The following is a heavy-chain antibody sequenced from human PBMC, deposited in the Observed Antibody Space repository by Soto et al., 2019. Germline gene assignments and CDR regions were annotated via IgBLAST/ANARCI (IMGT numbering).Heavy chain of an antibody. CDR1: GGTFSSYA. CDR2: IIPIFGTA. D-gene: IGHD3-22*01. V-gene: IGHV1-69*13. CDR3: ARASFTMIVVVSFDDAFDI. J-gene: IGHJ3*02. Sequence: SVKVSCKASGGTFSSYAISWVRQAPGQGLEWMGGIIPIFGTANYAQKFQGRVTITADESTSTAYMELSSLRSEDTAVYYCARASFTMIVVVSFDDAFDIWGQGTTVTVSS.